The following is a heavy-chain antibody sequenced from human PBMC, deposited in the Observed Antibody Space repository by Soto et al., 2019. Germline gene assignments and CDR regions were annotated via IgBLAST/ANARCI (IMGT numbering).Heavy chain of an antibody. D-gene: IGHD6-19*01. CDR2: ISKDGLDR. CDR1: GFTFSDVG. CDR3: ASPREGQWLVFDH. J-gene: IGHJ4*02. V-gene: IGHV3-30*19. Sequence: GGSLRLSCIVSGFTFSDVGMHWVRQSPGEVLAWVASISKDGLDRYYSESVKGRFTISRDDSKNTVFLQMNSLKVEDTAAYFCASPREGQWLVFDHWGQRTLDIVSS.